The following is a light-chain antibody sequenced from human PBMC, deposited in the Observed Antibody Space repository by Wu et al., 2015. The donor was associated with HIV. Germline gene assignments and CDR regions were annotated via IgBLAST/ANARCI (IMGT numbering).Light chain of an antibody. CDR1: QNIDSY. J-gene: IGKJ2*01. V-gene: IGKV1-39*01. CDR2: AAS. Sequence: DIQMIQSPSSLSASVGDRVTITCRASQNIDSYLNWYQQKPGKAPKLLIYAASSLQSGVPSRFGGGGSGTHFTLTISSLHPEDFATYFCQQSYTSPRSATFGQGTKLEIK. CDR3: QQSYTSPRSAT.